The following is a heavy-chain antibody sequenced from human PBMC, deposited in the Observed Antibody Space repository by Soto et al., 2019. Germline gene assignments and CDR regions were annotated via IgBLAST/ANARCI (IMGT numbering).Heavy chain of an antibody. Sequence: EVQLVESGGGLIQPGGSLRLSCVASGFIVSSNQMSWVRQAPGKGLEWVSVIYSGHTTYYADSVEGRFTISRDDSKNTLYLQMNSLRVEDTAVYYCVRGPSDHKLRLVEWPYGDYWGQGAVVTVSS. D-gene: IGHD3-3*01. CDR2: IYSGHTT. CDR1: GFIVSSNQ. CDR3: VRGPSDHKLRLVEWPYGDY. J-gene: IGHJ4*02. V-gene: IGHV3-53*01.